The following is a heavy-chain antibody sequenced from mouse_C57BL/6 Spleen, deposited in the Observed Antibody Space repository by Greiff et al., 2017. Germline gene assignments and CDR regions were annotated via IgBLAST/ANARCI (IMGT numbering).Heavy chain of an antibody. CDR1: GYTFTDYE. CDR2: IDPETGGT. CDR3: TRREGYDYAMDY. D-gene: IGHD2-2*01. V-gene: IGHV1-15*01. Sequence: QVQLQQSGAELVRPGASVTLSCKASGYTFTDYEMHWVKQTPVHGLEWIGAIDPETGGTAYNQKFKGKAILTADKSSSTAYMELRSLTSEDSAVYYCTRREGYDYAMDYWGQGTSVTVSS. J-gene: IGHJ4*01.